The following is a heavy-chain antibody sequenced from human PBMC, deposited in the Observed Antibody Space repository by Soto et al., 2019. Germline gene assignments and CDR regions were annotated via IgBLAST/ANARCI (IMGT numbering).Heavy chain of an antibody. J-gene: IGHJ3*02. Sequence: QVQLVQSGAEVKKPGASVKVSCKASGYTFTSYYMHWVRQAPGQGLEWMGIINPSGGSTSYAQKFQGRVTMTRDTSTSTDYVELISLRSEDTAVYYCARIYYDSSPTYAFDIWGQGTMVTVSS. V-gene: IGHV1-46*01. D-gene: IGHD3-22*01. CDR3: ARIYYDSSPTYAFDI. CDR2: INPSGGST. CDR1: GYTFTSYY.